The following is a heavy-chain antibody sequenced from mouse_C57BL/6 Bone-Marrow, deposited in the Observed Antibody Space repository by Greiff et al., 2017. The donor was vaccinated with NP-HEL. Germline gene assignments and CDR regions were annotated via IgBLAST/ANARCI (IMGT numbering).Heavy chain of an antibody. CDR2: FLPGSGST. Sequence: QVQLQQSGAELLKPGASVKLSCKATGYTFTGYWIEWVKQRPGHGLAWIGEFLPGSGSTNSNEKFKGKGTLPAATFSTPAYRPLSSLTTEDSALYSCARSRYYGNFVCRGRGTTLTVTA. CDR3: ARSRYYGNFVC. J-gene: IGHJ2*01. D-gene: IGHD2-1*01. V-gene: IGHV1-9*01. CDR1: GYTFTGYW.